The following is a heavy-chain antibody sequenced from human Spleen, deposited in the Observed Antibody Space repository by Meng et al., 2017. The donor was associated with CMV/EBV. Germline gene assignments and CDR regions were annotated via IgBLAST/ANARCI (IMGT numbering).Heavy chain of an antibody. CDR3: ASRGPRRAFDI. V-gene: IGHV4-39*07. CDR1: GDSINSSYYY. Sequence: SETLSLTCTVSGDSINSSYYYWSWIRQPPGKGLEWLGFTFYSGSTDYNPSLKSRVTISVDTSKNQFSLKLSSVTAADTAVYYCASRGPRRAFDIWGQGTMVTVSS. J-gene: IGHJ3*02. D-gene: IGHD1-14*01. CDR2: TFYSGST.